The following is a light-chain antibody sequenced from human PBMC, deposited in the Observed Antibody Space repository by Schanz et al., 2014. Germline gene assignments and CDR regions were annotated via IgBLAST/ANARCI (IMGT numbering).Light chain of an antibody. CDR3: QQYNSYPFT. Sequence: DIQMTQSPSSLSASVGDRVTITCRTSQSISSYLNWYQQKPGKAPKLLIYAASSLQSGVPSRFSGSASGTDFTLTISSLQPDDVAIYYCQQYNSYPFTFGPGTKVDIK. CDR1: QSISSY. CDR2: AAS. V-gene: IGKV1-39*01. J-gene: IGKJ3*01.